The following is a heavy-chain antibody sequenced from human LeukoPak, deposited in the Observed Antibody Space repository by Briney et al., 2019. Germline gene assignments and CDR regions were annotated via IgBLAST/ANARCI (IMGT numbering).Heavy chain of an antibody. CDR1: GFTFSNAW. CDR3: TSGKRITMYDY. Sequence: PGGSLRLSCAASGFTFSNAWMSWVRQAPGKGLEWVGRIKSKTDGGTTDYAAPVKGRFTISRDDSKNTLYLQMNSLKTGDTAVYYCTSGKRITMYDYWGQGTLVTVSS. D-gene: IGHD3-10*02. J-gene: IGHJ4*02. CDR2: IKSKTDGGTT. V-gene: IGHV3-15*01.